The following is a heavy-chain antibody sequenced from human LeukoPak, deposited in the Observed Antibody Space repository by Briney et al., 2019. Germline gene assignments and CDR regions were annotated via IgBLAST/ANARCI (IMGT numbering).Heavy chain of an antibody. CDR3: EIRFCWTPDYFDY. CDR1: GFTFSSYA. Sequence: GGSLRLSCAASGFTFSSYAMSWVRQAPGKGLEWVSAISGSGGSTYYADSVKGRFTISRDNSKNTLYLQMNSLRAEDTAVYAKEIRFCWTPDYFDYWGQGTLVTVSS. J-gene: IGHJ4*02. V-gene: IGHV3-23*01. CDR2: ISGSGGST. D-gene: IGHD3-3*01.